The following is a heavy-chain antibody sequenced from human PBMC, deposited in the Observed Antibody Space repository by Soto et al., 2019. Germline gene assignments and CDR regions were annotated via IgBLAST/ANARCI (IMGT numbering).Heavy chain of an antibody. CDR2: ISYDGSNK. CDR1: GFTFSSYA. CDR3: ARDGGDYEGAFDI. Sequence: QVQLVESGGGVVQPGRSLRLSCAASGFTFSSYAMHWVRQAPGKGLEWVAVISYDGSNKYYADSVKGRFTISRDNSKNTLYPQMNSLRAEDTAVYYCARDGGDYEGAFDIWGQGTMVTVSS. J-gene: IGHJ3*02. V-gene: IGHV3-30-3*01. D-gene: IGHD3-16*01.